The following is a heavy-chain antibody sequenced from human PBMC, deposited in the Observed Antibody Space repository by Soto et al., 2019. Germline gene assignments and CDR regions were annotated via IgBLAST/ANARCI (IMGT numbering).Heavy chain of an antibody. CDR3: GRDLVAAAGTPGWAYYYYYGMDV. D-gene: IGHD6-13*01. V-gene: IGHV1-3*01. CDR1: GYTFTSYA. CDR2: INAGNGNT. J-gene: IGHJ6*02. Sequence: ASVKVSCKASGYTFTSYAMHWVRQGPGQRLERMGWINAGNGNTKYSQKFQGRVTITRDTCASTAYMELRSLRSEDTAVYYRGRDLVAAAGTPGWAYYYYYGMDVWGHGTTVTVSS.